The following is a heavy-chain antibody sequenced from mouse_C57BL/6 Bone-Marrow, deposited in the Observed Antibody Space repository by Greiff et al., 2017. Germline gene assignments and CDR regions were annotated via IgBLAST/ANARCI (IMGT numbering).Heavy chain of an antibody. CDR2: INPNYGTT. CDR1: GYSFTDYN. CDR3: ARENYGSSDWYFDV. Sequence: LQESGPELVKPGASVKISCKASGYSFTDYNMHWVKQSNGKSLEWIGDINPNYGTTSYNQKFKGKATLTVDQSSSTAYMQLNSLTSEDSAVYYCARENYGSSDWYFDVWGTGTTVTVSS. V-gene: IGHV1-39*01. J-gene: IGHJ1*03. D-gene: IGHD1-1*01.